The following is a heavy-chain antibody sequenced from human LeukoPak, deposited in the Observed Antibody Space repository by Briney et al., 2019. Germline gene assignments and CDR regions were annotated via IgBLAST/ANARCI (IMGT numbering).Heavy chain of an antibody. CDR2: IKQDGSEK. CDR3: ARADSSSAGFFAYYFDY. J-gene: IGHJ4*02. V-gene: IGHV3-7*04. Sequence: GGSLRLSCAASGFTCSSYWMSWVRQAPGKGLEWVANIKQDGSEKYYVDSVKGRFTISRDNAKNSLYLQMNSLRAEDTAVYYCARADSSSAGFFAYYFDYWGQGTLVTVSS. D-gene: IGHD6-6*01. CDR1: GFTCSSYW.